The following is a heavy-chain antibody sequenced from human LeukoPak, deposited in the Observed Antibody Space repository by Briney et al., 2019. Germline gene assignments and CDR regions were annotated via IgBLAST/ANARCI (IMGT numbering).Heavy chain of an antibody. CDR3: AKDRHWLALDD. CDR1: GFPFSSHG. V-gene: IGHV3-23*01. D-gene: IGHD6-19*01. J-gene: IGHJ4*02. CDR2: ITGGGTT. Sequence: PGGTLILSCAASGFPFSSHGMNWVRQAPGKGLEWVSGITGGGTTYYADSVKGRVTISRDNSKNTLYLQMNSLRAEDTAVYYCAKDRHWLALDDWGQGTLVTVSS.